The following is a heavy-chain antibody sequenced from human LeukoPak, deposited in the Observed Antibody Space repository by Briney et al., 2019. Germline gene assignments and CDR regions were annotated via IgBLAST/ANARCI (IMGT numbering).Heavy chain of an antibody. Sequence: KPSETLSLTCTVSGGSISSYYWSWIRQPAGKGLEWIGRIYTSGSTNYNPSLKSRVTMSVDTSKNQFSLKLSSVTAADTAVYYCARPRAQITIFGVAIYFDYWGQGTLVTVSS. CDR1: GGSISSYY. V-gene: IGHV4-4*07. CDR2: IYTSGST. CDR3: ARPRAQITIFGVAIYFDY. D-gene: IGHD3-3*01. J-gene: IGHJ4*02.